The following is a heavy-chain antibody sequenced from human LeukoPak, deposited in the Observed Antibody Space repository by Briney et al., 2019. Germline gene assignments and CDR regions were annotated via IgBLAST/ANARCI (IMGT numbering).Heavy chain of an antibody. CDR3: ARHAHGYYDSSGFDAFDI. CDR2: IYYSGST. CDR1: GGPISSYY. Sequence: SETLSLTCTVSGGPISSYYWSWIRQPPGKGLEWIGYIYYSGSTNYNPSLKSRVTISVDTSKNQFSLKLSSVTAADTAVYYCARHAHGYYDSSGFDAFDIWGQGTMVTVSS. V-gene: IGHV4-59*08. D-gene: IGHD3-22*01. J-gene: IGHJ3*02.